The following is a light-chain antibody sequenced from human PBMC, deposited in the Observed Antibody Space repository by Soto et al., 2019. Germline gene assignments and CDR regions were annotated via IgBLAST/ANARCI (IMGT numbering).Light chain of an antibody. V-gene: IGKV1-39*01. CDR2: AAS. CDR1: QSISSY. J-gene: IGKJ1*01. Sequence: DIQMTQSPSSLSASVGDRVTITCRASQSISSYLNWYQQKPGKAPKLLIYAASSLQSGVPSRFSGSGSGPDFALTISSLQPEDFATYYCQQSYSTTGTFGQGTKGEIK. CDR3: QQSYSTTGT.